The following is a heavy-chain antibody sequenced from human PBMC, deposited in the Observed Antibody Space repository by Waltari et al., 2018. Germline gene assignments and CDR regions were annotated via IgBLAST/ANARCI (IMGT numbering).Heavy chain of an antibody. Sequence: QVQLVQSGAEVRKPGASVRVPCKSSGYTFTAYLLHWVRQAPGHGLEWMGDINPNSGGTNYAQKFQGRVTITRDTSISTAYVELSRLTSDDTAVYYCARELEGGYFDYWGHGTLVTVSS. V-gene: IGHV1-2*02. CDR3: ARELEGGYFDY. CDR1: GYTFTAYL. CDR2: INPNSGGT. D-gene: IGHD3-16*01. J-gene: IGHJ4*01.